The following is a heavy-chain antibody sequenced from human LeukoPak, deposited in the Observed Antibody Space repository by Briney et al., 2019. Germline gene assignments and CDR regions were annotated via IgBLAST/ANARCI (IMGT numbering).Heavy chain of an antibody. CDR1: GFTFSSFA. CDR2: IRFDGSNQ. CDR3: AKNPPAGWFGDG. J-gene: IGHJ4*02. D-gene: IGHD3-10*01. V-gene: IGHV3-30*02. Sequence: GGSLRLSCAASGFTFSSFAMHWVRQAPGKGLEWVAFIRFDGSNQYYADSVKGRFTISRDNSKNTLYLQMNSLRAEDTAVYYCAKNPPAGWFGDGGGQGTLVTVSS.